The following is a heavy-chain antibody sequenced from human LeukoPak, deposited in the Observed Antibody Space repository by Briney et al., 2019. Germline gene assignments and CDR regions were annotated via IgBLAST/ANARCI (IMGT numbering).Heavy chain of an antibody. D-gene: IGHD3-3*01. Sequence: SETLSLTCAVSGYSISIAYFWGWIRPPPGKGLEWIGRIFRGGSTSYNPSLNSRLTMSMDTSKNQFSLQLTSVTAADTAVYYCARYDSRGSGSTQLEYWGQGILVTISS. CDR2: IFRGGST. J-gene: IGHJ4*02. CDR3: ARYDSRGSGSTQLEY. CDR1: GYSISIAYF. V-gene: IGHV4-38-2*01.